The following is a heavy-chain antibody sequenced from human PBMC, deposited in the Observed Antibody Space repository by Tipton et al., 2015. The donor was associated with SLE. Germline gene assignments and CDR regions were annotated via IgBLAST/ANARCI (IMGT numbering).Heavy chain of an antibody. Sequence: TLSLTCTVSGGSISSYYWSWIRQPAGKGLEWIGRIYYSGSTYYNPSLKSRVTISVDTSKNQFSLKLSSVTAADTAVYYCASPLIVGAIDWYFDLWGRGTLVTVSS. D-gene: IGHD1-26*01. CDR1: GGSISSYY. J-gene: IGHJ2*01. CDR2: IYYSGST. CDR3: ASPLIVGAIDWYFDL. V-gene: IGHV4-59*05.